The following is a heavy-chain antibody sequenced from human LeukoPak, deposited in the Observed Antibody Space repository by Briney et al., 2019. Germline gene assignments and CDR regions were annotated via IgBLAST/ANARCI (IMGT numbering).Heavy chain of an antibody. V-gene: IGHV3-7*03. CDR3: AKFPFGEFQVAGFDY. Sequence: GGSLRLSCVASGFTFSSHHMNWVRQTPGKGLESVATIKPDGSEKYYVDSVKGRFTISRDDAKSSLYLQMNSLRAEDTAVYYCAKFPFGEFQVAGFDYWGQGTLVTVSS. D-gene: IGHD3-10*01. J-gene: IGHJ4*02. CDR1: GFTFSSHH. CDR2: IKPDGSEK.